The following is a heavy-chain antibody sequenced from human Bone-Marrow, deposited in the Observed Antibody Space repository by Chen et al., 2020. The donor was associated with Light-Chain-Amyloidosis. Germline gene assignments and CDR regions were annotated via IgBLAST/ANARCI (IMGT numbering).Heavy chain of an antibody. Sequence: EVQLEKSGPEVKKPGESLKISCKGSGYTFPNYWIGWVRQMPGKGLELMGVIYPDYSDARYSPSFEGQVTISADKSITTAYLQWRSLNASDPAMYYFAIRRDGYNFDYWGQGTLVTVSS. V-gene: IGHV5-51*01. CDR1: GYTFPNYW. D-gene: IGHD5-12*01. CDR2: IYPDYSDA. CDR3: AIRRDGYNFDY. J-gene: IGHJ4*02.